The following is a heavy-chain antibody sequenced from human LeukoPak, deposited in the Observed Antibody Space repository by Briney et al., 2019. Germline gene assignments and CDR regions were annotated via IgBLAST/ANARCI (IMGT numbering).Heavy chain of an antibody. V-gene: IGHV3-48*03. D-gene: IGHD1-26*01. J-gene: IGHJ4*02. CDR3: TTDHVGATVEFDS. CDR2: ISDSGSSV. CDR1: GFTFSTYE. Sequence: GGSLRLSCAASGFTFSTYEMNWVRQAPGEGLEWISYISDSGSSVKYADSVKGRFTISRDNAKNSLYLQMDSLRAEDTAIYYCTTDHVGATVEFDSWGQGTLVTVSS.